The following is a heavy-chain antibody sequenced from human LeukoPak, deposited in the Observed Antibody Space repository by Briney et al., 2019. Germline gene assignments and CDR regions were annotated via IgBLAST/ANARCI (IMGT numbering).Heavy chain of an antibody. D-gene: IGHD2-2*02. J-gene: IGHJ3*02. CDR2: INPNSGGT. Sequence: ASVKVSCKASGYTFTGYYMHWVRQAPGQGLEWMGWINPNSGGTNYAQKFQGRVTMTRDTSISTAYMELRSLRSDDTAVYYCARVKALYCSSTSCYRGAFDIWGQGTMVTVSS. CDR3: ARVKALYCSSTSCYRGAFDI. CDR1: GYTFTGYY. V-gene: IGHV1-2*02.